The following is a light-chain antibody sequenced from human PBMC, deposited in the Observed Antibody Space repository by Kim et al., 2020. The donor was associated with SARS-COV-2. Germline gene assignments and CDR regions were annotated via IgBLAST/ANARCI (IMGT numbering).Light chain of an antibody. V-gene: IGLV2-14*03. J-gene: IGLJ2*01. CDR3: SSYTTTSVV. Sequence: GQSTTISCTGTSSAVGAYNYVSWYQQHPGNAPKVMIYDFWNRPSGVSNRFSGSKSDNTASLTISGLHAEDEADYFCSSYTTTSVVFGGGTQLTVL. CDR2: DFW. CDR1: SSAVGAYNY.